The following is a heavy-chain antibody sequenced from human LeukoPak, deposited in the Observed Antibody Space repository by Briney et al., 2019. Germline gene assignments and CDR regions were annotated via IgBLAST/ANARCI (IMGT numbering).Heavy chain of an antibody. V-gene: IGHV3-74*01. CDR2: INSDGSST. D-gene: IGHD3-10*01. CDR1: GFTFSSYW. CDR3: ATTQTHYYGSGGIDY. J-gene: IGHJ4*02. Sequence: GGSLRLSCAASGFTFSSYWMHWVRQAPGKGLVWVSRINSDGSSTSYAGSVKGRFTISRDNAKNTLYLQMNSLRAEDTAVYYCATTQTHYYGSGGIDYWGQGTLVTVSS.